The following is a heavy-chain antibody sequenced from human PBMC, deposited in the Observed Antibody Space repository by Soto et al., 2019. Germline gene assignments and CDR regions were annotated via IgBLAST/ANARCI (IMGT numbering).Heavy chain of an antibody. Sequence: GGSLRLSCAASGFTFSSYGMHWVRQAPGKGLEWVANIKQDGSEKYYVDSVKGRFTISRDNAKNSLYLQMNSLRAEDTAVYYCARSLVVVVPAAISYYMDVWGKGTTVTVSS. CDR3: ARSLVVVVPAAISYYMDV. CDR2: IKQDGSEK. J-gene: IGHJ6*03. V-gene: IGHV3-7*01. D-gene: IGHD2-2*02. CDR1: GFTFSSYG.